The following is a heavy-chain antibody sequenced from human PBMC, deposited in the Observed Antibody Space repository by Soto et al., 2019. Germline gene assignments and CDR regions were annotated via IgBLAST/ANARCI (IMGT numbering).Heavy chain of an antibody. CDR2: ISGSGGST. D-gene: IGHD3-3*01. CDR3: AKNEYDFWSGRYGMDV. CDR1: GFTLSSYA. Sequence: PVGSLRLSCAASGFTLSSYAMSWVRQAPGKGLEWVSAISGSGGSTYYADSVKGRFTISRDNSKNTLYLQMNSLRAEDTAVYYCAKNEYDFWSGRYGMDVWGQGTTVTVSS. J-gene: IGHJ6*02. V-gene: IGHV3-23*01.